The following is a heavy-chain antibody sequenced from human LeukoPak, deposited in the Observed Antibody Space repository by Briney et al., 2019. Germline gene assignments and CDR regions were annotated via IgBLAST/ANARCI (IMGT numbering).Heavy chain of an antibody. Sequence: PGGSLRLSCVASGLSVRGSYMSWVRQAPGKGLEWVSVIYSGDRTYYAASVKGRFTISRDTSKNTLYLQMNNLRADDTAMYYCTRDLTGTTWSENDYWGQGTLVTISS. D-gene: IGHD6-13*01. J-gene: IGHJ4*02. CDR2: IYSGDRT. CDR3: TRDLTGTTWSENDY. CDR1: GLSVRGSY. V-gene: IGHV3-53*01.